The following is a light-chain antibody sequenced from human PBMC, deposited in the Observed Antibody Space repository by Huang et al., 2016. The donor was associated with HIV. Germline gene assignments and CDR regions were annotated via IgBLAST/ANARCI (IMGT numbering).Light chain of an antibody. CDR2: GAS. CDR3: QQYGGSIQT. Sequence: EIVLTQSPGSLSLSPGETATLSCRASQTVTNNHLAWYHQRPGQAPRLLIHGASSRATGIPDRFSGSGSGTDFTLTISRLEPEDFAVYYCQQYGGSIQTFGQGTKVEVK. V-gene: IGKV3-20*01. J-gene: IGKJ1*01. CDR1: QTVTNNH.